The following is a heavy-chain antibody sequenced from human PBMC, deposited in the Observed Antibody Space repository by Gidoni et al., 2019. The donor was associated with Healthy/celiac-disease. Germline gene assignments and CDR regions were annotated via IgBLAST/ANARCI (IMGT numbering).Heavy chain of an antibody. Sequence: EVQLVQSGAEVKKPGESLKISCKGSGYSFTSYWIGWVRQMPGKGLEWMGIIYPGDSDTRYSPSFQGQVTISADKSISTAYLQWSSLKASDTAMYYCARLLKRGYSGYDYFYYGMDVWGQGTTVTVSS. CDR1: GYSFTSYW. D-gene: IGHD5-12*01. CDR2: IYPGDSDT. J-gene: IGHJ6*02. CDR3: ARLLKRGYSGYDYFYYGMDV. V-gene: IGHV5-51*01.